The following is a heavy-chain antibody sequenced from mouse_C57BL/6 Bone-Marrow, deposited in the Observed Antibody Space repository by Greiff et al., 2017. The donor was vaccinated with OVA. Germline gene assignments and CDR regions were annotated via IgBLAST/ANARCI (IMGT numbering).Heavy chain of an antibody. Sequence: EVKLVESGGGLVQPGGSLKLSCAASGFTFSDYYMSWVRQTPEKRLEWVAYISNGGGSTYYPDTVQGRFTISRDNAKNTLYLQMSRLKSEDTAMYYCARRIYYYGSSYLDYWGQGTTLTVSS. D-gene: IGHD1-1*01. CDR1: GFTFSDYY. CDR2: ISNGGGST. V-gene: IGHV5-12*01. J-gene: IGHJ2*01. CDR3: ARRIYYYGSSYLDY.